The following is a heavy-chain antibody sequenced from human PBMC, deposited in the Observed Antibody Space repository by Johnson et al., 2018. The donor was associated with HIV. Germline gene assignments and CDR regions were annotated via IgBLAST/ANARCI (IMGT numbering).Heavy chain of an antibody. V-gene: IGHV3-33*06. Sequence: QEQLVESGGGVVQPGRSLRLSCAASGFTFSSYGMHWVRQAPGKGLEWVAVIWYDGSNKYYADSVKGRFTISRDNSKNTLYLQMNSLRAEDTAVYYCAKDYSSILSAFDIRGQGTMVTVSS. CDR1: GFTFSSYG. CDR3: AKDYSSILSAFDI. D-gene: IGHD6-13*01. J-gene: IGHJ3*02. CDR2: IWYDGSNK.